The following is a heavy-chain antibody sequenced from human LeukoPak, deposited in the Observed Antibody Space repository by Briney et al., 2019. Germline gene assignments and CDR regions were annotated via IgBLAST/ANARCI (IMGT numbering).Heavy chain of an antibody. CDR1: GGSFSGYY. J-gene: IGHJ5*02. Sequence: ASETLSLTCAVYGGSFSGYYWSWIRQPPGKGLEWIGEINHSGSTNYNPSLKSRVTISVDTSKNQFSLKLSSVTAADTAVYYCARTLVRAGYSSTWGQGTLVTVSS. CDR2: INHSGST. CDR3: ARTLVRAGYSST. D-gene: IGHD6-13*01. V-gene: IGHV4-34*01.